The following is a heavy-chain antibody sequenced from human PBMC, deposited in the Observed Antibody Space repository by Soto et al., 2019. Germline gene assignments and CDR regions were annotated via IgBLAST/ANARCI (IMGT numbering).Heavy chain of an antibody. Sequence: TLSLTCAVYGGSFSGYYWSWIRQPPGKGLEWIGEVNHSGSTTYNPSLKSRVTISVDTSKNQFSLKLSSVTAADTAVYYCARGSRWLQFSDVWGQGTTVTVSS. D-gene: IGHD5-12*01. CDR2: VNHSGST. V-gene: IGHV4-34*01. J-gene: IGHJ6*02. CDR1: GGSFSGYY. CDR3: ARGSRWLQFSDV.